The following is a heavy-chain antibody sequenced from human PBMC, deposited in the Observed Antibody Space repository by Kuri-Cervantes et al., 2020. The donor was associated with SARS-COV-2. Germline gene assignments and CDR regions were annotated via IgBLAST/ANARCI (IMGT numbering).Heavy chain of an antibody. CDR3: ARDTWCSGGSCYPFDY. D-gene: IGHD2-15*01. CDR2: IYYSGST. J-gene: IGHJ4*02. Sequence: SETLSLTCTVSGGSISSYYWSWIRQPPGKGLEWIGYIYYSGSTNYNPSLKSRVTMSVDTSKNQFSLKLSSVTAADTAVYYCARDTWCSGGSCYPFDYWGQGTLVTVSS. V-gene: IGHV4-59*12. CDR1: GGSISSYY.